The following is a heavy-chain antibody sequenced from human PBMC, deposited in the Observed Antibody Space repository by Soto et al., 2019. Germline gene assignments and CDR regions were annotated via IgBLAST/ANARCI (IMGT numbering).Heavy chain of an antibody. CDR1: GYTFTSYA. CDR3: ARVPVARLDY. D-gene: IGHD5-12*01. J-gene: IGHJ4*02. CDR2: INAGNGNT. V-gene: IGHV1-3*01. Sequence: ASVKVSCKASGYTFTSYAMHWVRQAPGQRLEWMGWINAGNGNTKYSQKFQGRVTMTTDTSTSTAYMELRSLRSDDTAVYYCARVPVARLDYWGQGTLVTVSS.